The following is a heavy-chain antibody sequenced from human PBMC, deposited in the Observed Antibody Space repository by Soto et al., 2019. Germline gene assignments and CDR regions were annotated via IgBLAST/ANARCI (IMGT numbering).Heavy chain of an antibody. V-gene: IGHV4-59*08. J-gene: IGHJ3*02. Sequence: QVQLQESGPGLVKPSETLSLTCTVSGDSISSYYWSWIRQPPGKGLEWLGYIYNSGSTSYNPSLKSRDTISVHPSKNLFSPKLSSVTAADTAVYYCGRYRSGWLDAFDIWGQGTMVTVSS. CDR2: IYNSGST. D-gene: IGHD6-19*01. CDR1: GDSISSYY. CDR3: GRYRSGWLDAFDI.